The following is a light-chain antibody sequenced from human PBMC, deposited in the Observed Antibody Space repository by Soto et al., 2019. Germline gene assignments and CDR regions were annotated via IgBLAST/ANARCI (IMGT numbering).Light chain of an antibody. CDR3: ASYTTSSTYV. CDR2: EVS. CDR1: SSDIGGYKY. J-gene: IGLJ1*01. Sequence: QSALTQPASVSGSPGQSITISCTGTSSDIGGYKYVSWYQQHPGKAPKLMIYEVSNRPSGVSNRFSGSKSANTASLTISGLQPEDEADYYCASYTTSSTYVFGTGTKLTVL. V-gene: IGLV2-14*01.